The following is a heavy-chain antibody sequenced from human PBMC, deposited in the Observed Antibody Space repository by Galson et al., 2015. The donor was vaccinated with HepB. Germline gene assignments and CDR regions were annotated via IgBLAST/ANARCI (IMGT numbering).Heavy chain of an antibody. CDR2: IKSKTDGGTT. D-gene: IGHD3-10*01. J-gene: IGHJ4*02. V-gene: IGHV3-15*01. CDR1: GFTFGNAW. Sequence: SLRLSCAASGFTFGNAWMSWVRQAPGKGLEWVGRIKSKTDGGTTDYAAPVKGRFTISRDDSKNTLYLQMNSLKTEDTAVYYCTTDPFDYYGSGPPADYWGQGTLVTVSS. CDR3: TTDPFDYYGSGPPADY.